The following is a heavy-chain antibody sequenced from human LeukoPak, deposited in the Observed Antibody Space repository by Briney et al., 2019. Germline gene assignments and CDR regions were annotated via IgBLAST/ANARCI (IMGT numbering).Heavy chain of an antibody. CDR2: IIPIFGTA. Sequence: SVKVSCKASGGTFSSYAISWVRQAPGQGLEWMGGIIPIFGTANYAQKFQGRVTITADESTSTAYMELSSLRSEDTAVYYCAREGSGSYYFDYWGQGTLVTVTS. CDR1: GGTFSSYA. J-gene: IGHJ4*02. V-gene: IGHV1-69*13. CDR3: AREGSGSYYFDY. D-gene: IGHD1-26*01.